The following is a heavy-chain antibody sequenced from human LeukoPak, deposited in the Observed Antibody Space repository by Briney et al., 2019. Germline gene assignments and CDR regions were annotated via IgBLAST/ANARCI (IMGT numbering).Heavy chain of an antibody. CDR2: VYYSGST. Sequence: SETLSLTCTVSGGSISTYYWNWIRQPPGKGLEWIGCVYYSGSTNYNPSLKSRVTISVDSSKNQFSLKLSSVTAADTAVYYCARDLRPTTPYYYFDYWGQGTLVTVSS. CDR3: ARDLRPTTPYYYFDY. V-gene: IGHV4-59*01. J-gene: IGHJ4*02. CDR1: GGSISTYY. D-gene: IGHD2-15*01.